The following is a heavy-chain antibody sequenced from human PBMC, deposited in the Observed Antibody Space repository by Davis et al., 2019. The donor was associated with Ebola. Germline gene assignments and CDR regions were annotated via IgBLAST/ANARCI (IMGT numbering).Heavy chain of an antibody. CDR3: ARAGGTYCSGGSCPWDY. Sequence: GESLKISCVASGFTFSTYWMHWVRQAPGKGLVWVSRIKSDGSSTSYADSVKGRFTISRDNAKNTLYLQMNSLRAEDTAVYYCARAGGTYCSGGSCPWDYWGQGTLVTVSS. J-gene: IGHJ4*02. D-gene: IGHD2-15*01. V-gene: IGHV3-74*01. CDR1: GFTFSTYW. CDR2: IKSDGSST.